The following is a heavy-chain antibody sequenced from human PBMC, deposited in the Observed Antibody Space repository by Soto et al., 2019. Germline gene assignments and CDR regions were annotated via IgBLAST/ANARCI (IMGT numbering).Heavy chain of an antibody. CDR1: GGSISSGGYS. D-gene: IGHD1-1*01. Sequence: QLQLQESGSGLVRPSQTLSLTCAVSGGSISSGGYSWNWIRQPPGKGLQWIGYIYHSGSTFYNPSLKSRVTISVDKSKTQCSLKLNSVTAADTAVYYCAREQLEGNWFDPWGQGTLVTVSS. J-gene: IGHJ5*02. CDR2: IYHSGST. CDR3: AREQLEGNWFDP. V-gene: IGHV4-30-2*01.